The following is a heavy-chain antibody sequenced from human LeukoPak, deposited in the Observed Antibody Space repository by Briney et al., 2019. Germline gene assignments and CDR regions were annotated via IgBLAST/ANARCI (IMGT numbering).Heavy chain of an antibody. Sequence: GASVKVSCKASGYTFTSYGISWVRQAPGQGLEWMGWISAYNGNTNYAQKLQGRVTMTTDTSTSTAYMELRSLRSDDTAVYYCARDSLVGEALNYYMDVWGKGTTVTISS. J-gene: IGHJ6*03. V-gene: IGHV1-18*01. CDR1: GYTFTSYG. CDR3: ARDSLVGEALNYYMDV. CDR2: ISAYNGNT. D-gene: IGHD3-10*01.